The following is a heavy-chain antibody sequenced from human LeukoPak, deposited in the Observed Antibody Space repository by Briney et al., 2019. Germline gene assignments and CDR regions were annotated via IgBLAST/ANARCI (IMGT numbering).Heavy chain of an antibody. CDR3: ARAQPVVRGFDY. V-gene: IGHV3-64*01. D-gene: IGHD3-10*01. J-gene: IGHJ4*02. CDR1: GFTFSNYA. CDR2: ISSNGGST. Sequence: GGSLRLSCAASGFTFSNYAMHWVRQAPGKGLEYVSAISSNGGSTYYANSVKGRFTISRDNSKNTLYLQMGSLRAEDMAVYYCARAQPVVRGFDYWGQGTLVTVSS.